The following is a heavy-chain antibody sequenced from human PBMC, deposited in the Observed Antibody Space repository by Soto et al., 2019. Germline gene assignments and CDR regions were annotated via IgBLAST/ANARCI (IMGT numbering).Heavy chain of an antibody. CDR3: STDFAVASTVPDY. J-gene: IGHJ4*02. CDR1: GFTLSNAW. Sequence: GXSLRLSCVASGFTLSNAWMSWVRQAPVKGLEWVGRIKSKTDGGATDYAAPVKGRFTISREDSKNTLYLQMNSLQTEDTAVYYCSTDFAVASTVPDYWGQGTLVTVSS. CDR2: IKSKTDGGAT. D-gene: IGHD6-19*01. V-gene: IGHV3-15*01.